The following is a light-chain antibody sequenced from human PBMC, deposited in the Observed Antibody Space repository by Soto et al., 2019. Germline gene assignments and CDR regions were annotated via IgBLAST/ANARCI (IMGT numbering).Light chain of an antibody. CDR1: QSVSSY. J-gene: IGKJ5*01. CDR2: DAS. Sequence: EIVLTQSQATLSLSPGARATLSCRASQSVSSYLAWYQQKPGQAPRLLIYDASNRATGIPARFSGSGSGTEFTLTISSLQSEDFAVYFCQQYNNWPPITFGQGTRLEI. CDR3: QQYNNWPPIT. V-gene: IGKV3-11*01.